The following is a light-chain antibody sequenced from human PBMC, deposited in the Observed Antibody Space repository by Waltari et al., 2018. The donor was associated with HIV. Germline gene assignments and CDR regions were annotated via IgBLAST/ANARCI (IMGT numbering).Light chain of an antibody. CDR3: QQSYSTPFT. J-gene: IGKJ4*01. CDR2: ATS. Sequence: DIQMTQSPSSLSASVGDRVTITCRASQTIKSFLNWYQQKPGKAPNLLIYATSTLHGGVPSRFTGSGSGTAFTLTISSLQPEDFATYYCQQSYSTPFTFGGGTKVEIK. CDR1: QTIKSF. V-gene: IGKV1-39*01.